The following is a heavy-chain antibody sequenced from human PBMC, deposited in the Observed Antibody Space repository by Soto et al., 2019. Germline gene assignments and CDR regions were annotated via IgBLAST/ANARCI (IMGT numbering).Heavy chain of an antibody. CDR2: ISYDGSNK. Sequence: GGSLRLSCAASGFTFSSYAMHWVRQAPGKGLEWVAVISYDGSNKYYADSVKGRFTISRDNSKNTLYLQMNSLRAEDTAVYYCARARGAVAGIDYWGQGTLVTVSS. J-gene: IGHJ4*02. D-gene: IGHD6-19*01. V-gene: IGHV3-30-3*01. CDR1: GFTFSSYA. CDR3: ARARGAVAGIDY.